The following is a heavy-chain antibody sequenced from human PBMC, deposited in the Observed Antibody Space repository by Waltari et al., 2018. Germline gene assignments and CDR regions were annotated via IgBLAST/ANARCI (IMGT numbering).Heavy chain of an antibody. J-gene: IGHJ3*01. CDR1: GGSITNNRHY. CDR2: MSYRGAT. CDR3: ATYIGASVGTAAFDV. D-gene: IGHD5-12*01. V-gene: IGHV4-39*01. Sequence: QLQLQESGPGLVKPSETLSLTCSVSGGSITNNRHYWGWIRQPPGQGLEWIGTMSYRGATYSSPSLQSRGTISRDTSKNQLSLKLGSVTAADTAVYYCATYIGASVGTAAFDVWGQGTMVTVSS.